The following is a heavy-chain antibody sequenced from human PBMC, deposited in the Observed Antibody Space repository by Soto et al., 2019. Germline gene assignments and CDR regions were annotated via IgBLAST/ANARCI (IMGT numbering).Heavy chain of an antibody. Sequence: VXLXXWGXGLLKPSETLSLTCAVYCGSFSGYYWSWIRQPPGKGLEWIGEINHSGSTNYNPSLKSRVTMSVDTSKNQFSLKLSSVTAADTAVYYCARTSRFDCWGQGTLVTVSS. V-gene: IGHV4-34*01. D-gene: IGHD6-6*01. CDR3: ARTSRFDC. CDR1: CGSFSGYY. J-gene: IGHJ4*02. CDR2: INHSGST.